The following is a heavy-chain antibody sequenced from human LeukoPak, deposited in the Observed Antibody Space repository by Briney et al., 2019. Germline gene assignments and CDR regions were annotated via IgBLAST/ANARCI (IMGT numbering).Heavy chain of an antibody. CDR3: AHVKARSGSTFDI. D-gene: IGHD3-10*01. CDR1: GFTFSSYE. J-gene: IGHJ3*02. CDR2: ISSSGSTI. Sequence: GGSLRLSCAASGFTFSSYEMNWVRRAPGKGLEWVSYISSSGSTIYYADSVKGRFTISRDNAKNSLYLKMNSLRAEDTAVYYCAHVKARSGSTFDIWGQGTMVTVSS. V-gene: IGHV3-48*03.